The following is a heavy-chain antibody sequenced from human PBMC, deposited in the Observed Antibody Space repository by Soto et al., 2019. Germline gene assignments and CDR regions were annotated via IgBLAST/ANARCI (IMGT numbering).Heavy chain of an antibody. CDR3: ARASSSSSAIDY. CDR2: IYDIGSA. CDR1: GESISSGGYY. J-gene: IGHJ4*02. V-gene: IGHV4-31*03. Sequence: QVQLQESGPGLVKPSQTLSLTCTVSGESISSGGYYWSWIRQHPGKGLEWIGYIYDIGSAYYNPSLRSRVSISMDTSKNQFAMRLSSVTAADTAVYSCARASSSSSAIDYWGQGTLITVSS. D-gene: IGHD6-6*01.